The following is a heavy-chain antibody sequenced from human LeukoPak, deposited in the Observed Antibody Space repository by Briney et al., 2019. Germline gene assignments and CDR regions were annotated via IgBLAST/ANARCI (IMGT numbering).Heavy chain of an antibody. D-gene: IGHD2-21*02. CDR2: IKKDGSEK. Sequence: PGGSLRLSCASSGFTFSAYSLGWVRQAPGKGLEWVAKIKKDGSEKDYVDSVKGRFTISRDNAKGSVYLQLNSLRAEDTAVYYCARGFQSGDSPVWGQGTLVTVSS. CDR3: ARGFQSGDSPV. V-gene: IGHV3-7*01. CDR1: GFTFSAYS. J-gene: IGHJ4*02.